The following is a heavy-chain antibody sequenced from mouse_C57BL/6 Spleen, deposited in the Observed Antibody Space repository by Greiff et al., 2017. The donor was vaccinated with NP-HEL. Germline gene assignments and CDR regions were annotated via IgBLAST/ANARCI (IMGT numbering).Heavy chain of an antibody. Sequence: EVMLVESGGGLVKPGGSLKLSCAASGFTFSSYAMSWVRQTPEKRLEWVATISDGGSYTYYPDNVKGRFTISRDNAKNNLYLQMSHLKSEDTAMYYCARDGAYDSTGAMDYWGQGTSVTVSS. J-gene: IGHJ4*01. CDR3: ARDGAYDSTGAMDY. V-gene: IGHV5-4*01. CDR2: ISDGGSYT. D-gene: IGHD6-5*01. CDR1: GFTFSSYA.